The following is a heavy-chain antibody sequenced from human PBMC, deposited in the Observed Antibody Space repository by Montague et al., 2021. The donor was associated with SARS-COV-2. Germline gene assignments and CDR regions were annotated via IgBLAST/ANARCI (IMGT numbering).Heavy chain of an antibody. Sequence: SETLSLTCAVHGGSFSTYSWNWIRQPPGKGLEWIGEIHHGGSTNYNPSLKSRVTISADTSKNQFSLKLTSVAAADTAVYYCARLRDGVVPSPILGVGPYYSSYYMDVWGRGTTVTVSS. V-gene: IGHV4-34*01. CDR2: IHHGGST. CDR3: ARLRDGVVPSPILGVGPYYSSYYMDV. J-gene: IGHJ6*03. D-gene: IGHD3-10*01. CDR1: GGSFSTYS.